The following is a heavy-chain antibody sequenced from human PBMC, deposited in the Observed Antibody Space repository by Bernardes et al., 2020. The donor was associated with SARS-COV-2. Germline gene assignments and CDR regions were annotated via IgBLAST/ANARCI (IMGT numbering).Heavy chain of an antibody. CDR2: IYPGDADT. CDR1: GYSFTSQW. D-gene: IGHD6-19*01. Sequence: GESLKISCKGSGYSFTSQWIAWVRQMPGKGLEYMGIIYPGDADTRYSPSFQGQVTISGDKSISTAYLQWSSLKASDTAMYYCARHGRAGLYDAVDIWGQGTMVTVSS. V-gene: IGHV5-51*01. CDR3: ARHGRAGLYDAVDI. J-gene: IGHJ3*02.